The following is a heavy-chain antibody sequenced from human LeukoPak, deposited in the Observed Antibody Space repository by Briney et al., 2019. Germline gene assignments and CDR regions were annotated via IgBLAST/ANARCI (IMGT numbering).Heavy chain of an antibody. CDR3: ARAYDFWSGYYGGTPYFDY. J-gene: IGHJ4*02. D-gene: IGHD3-3*01. V-gene: IGHV1-2*02. CDR2: INPNSGGT. CDR1: GYTFTGYY. Sequence: GASVKVSCKASGYTFTGYYMHWVRQAPGQGLEWMGWINPNSGGTNYAQKFQGRVTMTRDTSISTAYMELSRLRSDDTAVYYCARAYDFWSGYYGGTPYFDYWGQGTLVTVSS.